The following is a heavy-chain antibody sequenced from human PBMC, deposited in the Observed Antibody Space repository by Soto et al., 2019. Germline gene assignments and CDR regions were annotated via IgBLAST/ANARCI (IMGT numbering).Heavy chain of an antibody. CDR2: INWNSGSI. J-gene: IGHJ6*02. V-gene: IGHV3-9*01. CDR1: GFSFDYYS. Sequence: GGSLILSCASSGFSFDYYSIHWVRQAPGKGLEWVSGINWNSGSIGYADSVKGRFTISRDNAKNSLYLQMNSLRAEDTAVYYCARDPSIVLVPAATYYYYYGMDVWGQGTTVTVSS. D-gene: IGHD2-2*01. CDR3: ARDPSIVLVPAATYYYYYGMDV.